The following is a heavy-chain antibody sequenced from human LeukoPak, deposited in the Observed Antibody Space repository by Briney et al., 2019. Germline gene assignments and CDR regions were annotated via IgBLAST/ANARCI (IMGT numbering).Heavy chain of an antibody. J-gene: IGHJ4*02. Sequence: PGGSLRLSCAASGFTFSDYGMHWVRQAPGKVLEWVAVIWNDGSYAYYADSEKGRFTISRDNSKNTLYLQMNSLRAEDTGVYYCVKPTRGSRGSFLFDYWGQGTLVAVSS. CDR1: GFTFSDYG. CDR2: IWNDGSYA. V-gene: IGHV3-33*06. D-gene: IGHD1-26*01. CDR3: VKPTRGSRGSFLFDY.